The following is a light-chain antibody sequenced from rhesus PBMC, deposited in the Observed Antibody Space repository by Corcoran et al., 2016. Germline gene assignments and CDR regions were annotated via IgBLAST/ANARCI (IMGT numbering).Light chain of an antibody. J-gene: IGKJ2*01. V-gene: IGKV3S9*01. CDR1: QSVSSY. CDR3: QQYSNWPHS. CDR2: GAS. Sequence: EIVMTQSPATLSLSPGERATLSCRARQSVSSYVAWYQQKPGQAPRLLIYGASSRATGIPDRFMCSGSGTDFTLTISSLEPEDFAVYYCQQYSNWPHSFGQGTKVEIK.